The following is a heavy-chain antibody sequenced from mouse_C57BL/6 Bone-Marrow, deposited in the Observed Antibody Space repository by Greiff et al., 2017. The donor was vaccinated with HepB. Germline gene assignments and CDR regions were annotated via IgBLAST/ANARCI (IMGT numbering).Heavy chain of an antibody. CDR2: INPNNGGT. CDR3: ARSRYYGSSKLNDY. Sequence: EVQLQQSGPELVKPGASVKIPCKASGYTFTDYNMDWVKQSHGKSLEWIGDINPNNGGTIYNQKFKGKATLTVDKSSSTAYMELRSLTSEDTAVYYCARSRYYGSSKLNDYWGQGTTLTVSS. D-gene: IGHD1-1*01. CDR1: GYTFTDYN. V-gene: IGHV1-18*01. J-gene: IGHJ2*01.